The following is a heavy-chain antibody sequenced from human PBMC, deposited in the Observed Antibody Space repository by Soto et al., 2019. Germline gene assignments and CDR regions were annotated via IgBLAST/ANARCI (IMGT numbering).Heavy chain of an antibody. Sequence: SVKVSCKASGGTFSSYAISWVRQAPGQGLEWMGVIIPIFDTANYAQKFQGRVTITADESTSTAYMELSSLRSEDTAVYYCARDGDGAAFDIWGQGTMVTVSS. J-gene: IGHJ3*02. CDR1: GGTFSSYA. V-gene: IGHV1-69*13. CDR3: ARDGDGAAFDI. CDR2: IIPIFDTA.